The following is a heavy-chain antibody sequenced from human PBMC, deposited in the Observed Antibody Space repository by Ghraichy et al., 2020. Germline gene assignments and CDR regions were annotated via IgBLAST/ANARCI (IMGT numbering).Heavy chain of an antibody. CDR2: INAGNGNT. CDR3: ARVGLLWFGELSALGY. CDR1: GYTFTSYA. Sequence: ASVKVSCKASGYTFTSYAMHWVRQAPGQRLEWMGWINAGNGNTKYSQKFQGRVTITRDTSASTAYMELSSLRSEDTAVYYCARVGLLWFGELSALGYWGQGTLVTVSS. D-gene: IGHD3-10*01. J-gene: IGHJ4*02. V-gene: IGHV1-3*01.